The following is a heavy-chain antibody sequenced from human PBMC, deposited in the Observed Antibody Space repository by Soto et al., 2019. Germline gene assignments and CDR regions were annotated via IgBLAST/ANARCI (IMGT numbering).Heavy chain of an antibody. CDR1: GYLFTEND. D-gene: IGHD3-10*01. CDR3: VRAPLDYYSADYFDT. CDR2: MNPKSGNT. J-gene: IGHJ4*02. Sequence: QVQLVQSGSEVRRPGTSVKVSCKASGYLFTENDINWVRQATGQGPEWMGWMNPKSGNTGYAQKFQGRVSMTRDNSITTAYMELSSLGSEDTAVYYCVRAPLDYYSADYFDTWGQGTQVTVSS. V-gene: IGHV1-8*01.